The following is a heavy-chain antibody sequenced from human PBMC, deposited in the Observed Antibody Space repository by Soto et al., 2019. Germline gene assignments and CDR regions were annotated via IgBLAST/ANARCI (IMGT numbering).Heavy chain of an antibody. D-gene: IGHD6-19*01. CDR3: TRPGYSSGWSDY. CDR2: IRSKANSYAT. J-gene: IGHJ4*02. Sequence: EVQLVESGGGLVQPGGSLKLSCAASGFTFSGSAMHWVRQASGKGLEWVGRIRSKANSYATAYAASVEGRFTISRDDSKNMAFLQMYSLEAEDTAVYYCTRPGYSSGWSDYWGQGTLVTVSS. V-gene: IGHV3-73*02. CDR1: GFTFSGSA.